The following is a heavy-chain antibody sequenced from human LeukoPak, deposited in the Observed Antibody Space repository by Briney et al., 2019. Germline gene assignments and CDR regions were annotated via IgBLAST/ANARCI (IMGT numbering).Heavy chain of an antibody. CDR3: AKKVVVGATSPYSDFQD. V-gene: IGHV3-23*01. J-gene: IGHJ1*01. D-gene: IGHD1-26*01. CDR2: ISGSGVTT. CDR1: GFTFSSYA. Sequence: GESLRLSCVASGFTFSSYAMSWVRQAPGKGLEWVSAISGSGVTTHYAGSVEGRFSISRDNSRNTLYLQMNSLRAEDTALYYCAKKVVVGATSPYSDFQDWGQGTLVTVSS.